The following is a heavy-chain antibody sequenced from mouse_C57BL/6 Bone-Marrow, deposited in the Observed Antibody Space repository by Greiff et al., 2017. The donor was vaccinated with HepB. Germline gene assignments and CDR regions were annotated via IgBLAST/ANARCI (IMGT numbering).Heavy chain of an antibody. J-gene: IGHJ1*03. CDR1: GYSITSGYY. D-gene: IGHD1-1*01. CDR3: ARGDYGSSYCWYFDV. V-gene: IGHV3-6*01. Sequence: DVQLQESGPGLVKPSQSLSLTCSVTGYSITSGYYWNWIRQFPGNKLEWMGYISYDGSNNYNPSLKNRISITRDTSKNQFFLKLNSVTTEDTATYYCARGDYGSSYCWYFDVWGTGTTVTVSS. CDR2: ISYDGSN.